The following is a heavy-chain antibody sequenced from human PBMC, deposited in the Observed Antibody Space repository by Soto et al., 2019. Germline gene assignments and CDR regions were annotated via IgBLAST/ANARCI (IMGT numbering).Heavy chain of an antibody. D-gene: IGHD2-2*01. Sequence: GASVKVSCKASGYTFTSYGISWVRQAPGQGXEWMGWISAYNGNTNYAQKLQGRVTMTTDTSTSTAYMELRSLRSDDTAVYYCARLGYCSSTSCSRSSYYYGMDVWGQGTTGTVSS. J-gene: IGHJ6*02. CDR3: ARLGYCSSTSCSRSSYYYGMDV. CDR1: GYTFTSYG. CDR2: ISAYNGNT. V-gene: IGHV1-18*04.